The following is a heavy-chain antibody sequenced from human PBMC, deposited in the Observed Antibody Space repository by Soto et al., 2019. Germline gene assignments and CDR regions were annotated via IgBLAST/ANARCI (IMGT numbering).Heavy chain of an antibody. J-gene: IGHJ4*02. CDR2: IYHSGST. Sequence: LSLTCAVSGYSISSGYYWGLIRQPPGKGLEWIGSIYHSGSTYYNPSLKSRVTISVDTSKNQFSLKLSSVTAADTAVYYCARGKVEMATITQYYFDYWGQGTLVTVSS. CDR1: GYSISSGYY. CDR3: ARGKVEMATITQYYFDY. D-gene: IGHD5-12*01. V-gene: IGHV4-38-2*01.